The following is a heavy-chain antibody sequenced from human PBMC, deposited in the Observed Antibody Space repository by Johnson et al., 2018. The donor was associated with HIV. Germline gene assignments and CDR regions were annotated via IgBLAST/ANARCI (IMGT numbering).Heavy chain of an antibody. CDR3: AKEYYYDSSGFPDAFVI. CDR1: GFTFSSYA. J-gene: IGHJ3*02. Sequence: QMLLVESGGGVVQPGRSLRLSCAASGFTFSSYAMHWVRQAPGKGLEWVAVISYDGSNKYYTDSVKGRFTISRANSKNTLYLQMNSLRAEDTAVYYCAKEYYYDSSGFPDAFVIWGQGTMVTVSS. V-gene: IGHV3-30*04. CDR2: ISYDGSNK. D-gene: IGHD3-22*01.